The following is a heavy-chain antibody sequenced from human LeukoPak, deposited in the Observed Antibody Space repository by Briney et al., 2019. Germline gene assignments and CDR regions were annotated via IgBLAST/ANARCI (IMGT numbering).Heavy chain of an antibody. Sequence: GGSLRLSCAASGFTVGSNYMSWVRQAPGKGLEWVSVIYSGGSTYYADSVKGRFTVSRDNSKNTLYLQMNSLRAEDTAVYYCAVSSTSYYGMDVWGQGTTVTVSS. CDR1: GFTVGSNY. D-gene: IGHD5/OR15-5a*01. V-gene: IGHV3-66*01. CDR3: AVSSTSYYGMDV. CDR2: IYSGGST. J-gene: IGHJ6*02.